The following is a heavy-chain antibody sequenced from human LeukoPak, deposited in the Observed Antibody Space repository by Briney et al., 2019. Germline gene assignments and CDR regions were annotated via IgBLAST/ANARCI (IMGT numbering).Heavy chain of an antibody. D-gene: IGHD3-10*01. V-gene: IGHV1-2*07. CDR1: GYTFNENY. Sequence: ASVKVSCKASGYTFNENYIHWVRQAPGQGLEWMGSLNPINGDTKYAHPFNGRVTMTMDTSISTVYMELKTLTSDDTAVYYCARHDGYGSGRWDWYDPWGQGTLVTVSS. CDR3: ARHDGYGSGRWDWYDP. CDR2: LNPINGDT. J-gene: IGHJ5*02.